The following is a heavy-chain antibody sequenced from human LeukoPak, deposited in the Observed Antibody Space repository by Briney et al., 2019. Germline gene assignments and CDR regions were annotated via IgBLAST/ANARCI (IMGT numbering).Heavy chain of an antibody. J-gene: IGHJ6*02. CDR1: GFTFSSYA. CDR2: ISGSGGST. D-gene: IGHD2-2*01. Sequence: GGSLRLSCAASGFTFSSYAISWVRQAPGKGLEWVSAISGSGGSTYYADSVKGRFTISRDNSKNTLYLQMNSLRAEDTAVYYCAKDQSPVGLYYYYGMDVWGQGTTVTVSS. CDR3: AKDQSPVGLYYYYGMDV. V-gene: IGHV3-23*01.